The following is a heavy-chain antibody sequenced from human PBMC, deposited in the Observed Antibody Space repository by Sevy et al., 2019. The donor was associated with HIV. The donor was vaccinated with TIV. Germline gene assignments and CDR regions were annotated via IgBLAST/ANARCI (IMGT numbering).Heavy chain of an antibody. D-gene: IGHD3-22*01. CDR2: VYDSGSS. V-gene: IGHV4-59*11. J-gene: IGHJ4*02. CDR3: ARGGALIYYDTIGFQNFFDS. Sequence: SETLSVTCTVSGGSISGHYWGWIRQSPGKGLEWIAYVYDSGSSNYNPSLRGLVTISLDTSKSQFSLRLSSVTAADTAVYFCARGGALIYYDTIGFQNFFDSWGPATLVTVSS. CDR1: GGSISGHY.